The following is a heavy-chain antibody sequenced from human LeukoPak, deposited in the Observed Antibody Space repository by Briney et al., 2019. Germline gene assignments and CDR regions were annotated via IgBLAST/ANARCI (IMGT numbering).Heavy chain of an antibody. CDR2: IKQDETKT. V-gene: IGHV3-7*01. D-gene: IGHD3-16*01. CDR3: ARGAFGYYMDV. J-gene: IGHJ6*03. Sequence: PGGSLRLSCVASGFTFSNYWMSWVRQAPGKGLEWVANIKQDETKTYYVDSVKDRFTISRDNARNSLSLQMNSLRAEDTAMYYCARGAFGYYMDVWGQGTTVAVSS. CDR1: GFTFSNYW.